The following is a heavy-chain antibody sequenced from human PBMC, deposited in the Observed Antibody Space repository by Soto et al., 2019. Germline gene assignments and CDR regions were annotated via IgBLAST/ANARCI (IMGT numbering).Heavy chain of an antibody. V-gene: IGHV3-21*01. J-gene: IGHJ6*02. Sequence: EVQLVESGGGLVKPGGSLRLSCAASGFTFSSYSMNWVRQAPGKGLEWVSSISSSSSYIYYADSVKGRFTISRDNAKNSLYLQMNSLRAEDTAVYYCARGRCSGGSCYRYYYYGMDVWGQGTTVTVSS. CDR1: GFTFSSYS. CDR2: ISSSSSYI. CDR3: ARGRCSGGSCYRYYYYGMDV. D-gene: IGHD2-15*01.